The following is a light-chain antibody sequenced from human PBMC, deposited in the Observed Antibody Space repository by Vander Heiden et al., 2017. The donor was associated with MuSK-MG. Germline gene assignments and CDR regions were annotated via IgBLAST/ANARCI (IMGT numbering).Light chain of an antibody. CDR2: AAS. V-gene: IGKV1-9*01. J-gene: IGKJ2*01. CDR1: QGISSY. CDR3: QQVNSYPHT. Sequence: DIQLTQSPSFLSASVGDRVTITCRASQGISSYLAWYQQKAGKAPKLLIYAASTLQSGVPSRFSGSGSGTEFTLTISSLQPEDFATYYCQQVNSYPHTFGQGTKLEIK.